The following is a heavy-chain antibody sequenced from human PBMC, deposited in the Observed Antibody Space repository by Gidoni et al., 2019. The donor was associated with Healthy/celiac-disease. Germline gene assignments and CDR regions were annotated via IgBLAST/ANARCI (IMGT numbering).Heavy chain of an antibody. V-gene: IGHV4-59*01. CDR1: CGSISSYY. CDR2: IYYSGST. Sequence: QVQLQESGPGLVKPSETLSLTCTVSCGSISSYYWSWIRQPPGKGLEWIGYIYYSGSTNYNPSLKSRVTISVDTSKNQFSLKLSSVTAADTAVYYCARESPKYAFDIWGQGTMVTVSS. J-gene: IGHJ3*02. CDR3: ARESPKYAFDI.